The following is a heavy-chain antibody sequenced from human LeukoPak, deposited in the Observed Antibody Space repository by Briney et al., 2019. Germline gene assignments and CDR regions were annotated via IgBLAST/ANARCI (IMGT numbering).Heavy chain of an antibody. CDR1: GFTFSTYG. CDR3: ARETHGVNFDY. V-gene: IGHV3-33*01. CDR2: IWYNGNTK. Sequence: RGSLRLSCAASGFTFSTYGMHWVRQAPGKGLEWVAIIWYNGNTKYYADSVKGRFTISRDNSKNTLYLQMNSLRAEDTAMYYCARETHGVNFDYWGQGTLVTVSS. D-gene: IGHD4-17*01. J-gene: IGHJ4*02.